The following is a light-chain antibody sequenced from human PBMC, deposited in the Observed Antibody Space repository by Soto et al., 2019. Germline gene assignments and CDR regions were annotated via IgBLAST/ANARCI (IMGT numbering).Light chain of an antibody. CDR3: CSYAVTYYV. J-gene: IGLJ1*01. CDR1: SSDVGGYNY. CDR2: DVS. V-gene: IGLV2-11*01. Sequence: QSALTQPRSVSGSPGQSVTISCTGTSSDVGGYNYVSWYQQHPGKAPKLMIYDVSKRPSGVPDRFSGSKSGNTASLTISGLQAEDEADYYCCSYAVTYYVFGTGTKVPS.